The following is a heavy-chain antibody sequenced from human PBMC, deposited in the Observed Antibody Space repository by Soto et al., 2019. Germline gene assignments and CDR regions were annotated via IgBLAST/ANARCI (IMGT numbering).Heavy chain of an antibody. CDR2: ISYDGSNK. Sequence: PGGSLRLSCAASGFTFSSYGMHWVRQAPGKGLEWVAIISYDGSNKYYADSVKGRFTISRDNSKNTLYLQMNSLRVEDTAVYYCAREQYYDILTGHYQIPPDYWGQGTLVTVSS. D-gene: IGHD3-9*01. CDR1: GFTFSSYG. V-gene: IGHV3-30*03. CDR3: AREQYYDILTGHYQIPPDY. J-gene: IGHJ4*02.